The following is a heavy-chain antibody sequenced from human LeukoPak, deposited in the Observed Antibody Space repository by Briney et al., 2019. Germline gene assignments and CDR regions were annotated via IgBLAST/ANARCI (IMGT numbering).Heavy chain of an antibody. CDR2: INPNSGGT. V-gene: IGHV1-2*02. Sequence: ASVKVSCKASGYTFTGYYMHWVRQAPGQGLEWMGWINPNSGGTNYAQKFQGRVTMTRDTSISTAYMELSRLRSDDTAVYYCARGHAGHYGGHGMDVWGQGTTVTVSS. D-gene: IGHD4-23*01. CDR3: ARGHAGHYGGHGMDV. J-gene: IGHJ6*02. CDR1: GYTFTGYY.